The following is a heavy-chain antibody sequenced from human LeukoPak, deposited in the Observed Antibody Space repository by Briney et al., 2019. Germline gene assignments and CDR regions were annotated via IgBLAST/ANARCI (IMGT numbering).Heavy chain of an antibody. J-gene: IGHJ3*02. Sequence: GGSLRLSCAASGFTFSSYSMNWVRQAPGKGLEWVSSISSSSSYIYYADSVKGRFTISRDNAKNSLYLQMNSLRAEDTAVYYCARADYYDSSGYYPHAFDIWGQGTMVTVSS. CDR3: ARADYYDSSGYYPHAFDI. V-gene: IGHV3-21*01. CDR2: ISSSSSYI. D-gene: IGHD3-22*01. CDR1: GFTFSSYS.